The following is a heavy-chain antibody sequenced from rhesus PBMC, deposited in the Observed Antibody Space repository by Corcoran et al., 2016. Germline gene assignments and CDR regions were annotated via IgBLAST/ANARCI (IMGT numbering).Heavy chain of an antibody. CDR3: ARIAGWGDYDAFDF. D-gene: IGHD3-34*01. V-gene: IGHV4-169*01. CDR2: IYGRGSGT. Sequence: QLQLQESGPGLVKPSETLSVTCAVSGGSISSSYWSWIRQAPGKGLEWIGLIYGRGSGTNSNPTLRSRVPLSVDTSKTQLSLKLSSVTTADTAVYYCARIAGWGDYDAFDFWGQGLRVTVSS. J-gene: IGHJ3*01. CDR1: GGSISSSY.